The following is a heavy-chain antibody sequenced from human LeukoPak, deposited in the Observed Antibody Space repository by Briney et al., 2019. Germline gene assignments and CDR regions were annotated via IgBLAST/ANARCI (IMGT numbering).Heavy chain of an antibody. Sequence: PGGSLRLSCAASGFTFSSYAMSWVRQAPGKGLEWVSAISGSDSTYYADSVKGRFTISRDNSKNTLCLQMNSLRAEDTAIYYCAKGVRFLDWWILDYWGQGSLVTVSS. CDR2: ISGSDST. CDR1: GFTFSSYA. J-gene: IGHJ4*02. V-gene: IGHV3-23*01. CDR3: AKGVRFLDWWILDY. D-gene: IGHD3-9*01.